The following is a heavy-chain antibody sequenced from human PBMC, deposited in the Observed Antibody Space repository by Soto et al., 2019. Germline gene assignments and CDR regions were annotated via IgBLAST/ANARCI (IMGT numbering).Heavy chain of an antibody. Sequence: GTSVKVSSEASRDGYTCYGSSWVRQAPGQGLEWMGWISAYNGNTNYAQKLQGRVTMTTDTSTSTAYMELRSLRSDDTAVYYCARALPNTIFGVVRHRKNWFDPWGQGTLVTVSS. CDR3: ARALPNTIFGVVRHRKNWFDP. CDR1: RDGYTCYG. V-gene: IGHV1-18*01. CDR2: ISAYNGNT. J-gene: IGHJ5*02. D-gene: IGHD3-3*01.